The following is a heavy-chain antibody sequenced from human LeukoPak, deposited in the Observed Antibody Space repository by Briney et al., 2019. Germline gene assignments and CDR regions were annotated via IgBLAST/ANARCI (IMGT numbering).Heavy chain of an antibody. J-gene: IGHJ4*02. D-gene: IGHD1-26*01. CDR1: GFTFSSYA. CDR3: AKDFSGSPYYFDY. V-gene: IGHV3-23*01. CDR2: ISGCGGST. Sequence: PGGSLRLSCAASGFTFSSYAMSWVRQAPGKGLEWVSAISGCGGSTYYADSVKGRFTISRDNSKNTLYLQMNSLRAEDTAVYYCAKDFSGSPYYFDYWGQGTLVTVSS.